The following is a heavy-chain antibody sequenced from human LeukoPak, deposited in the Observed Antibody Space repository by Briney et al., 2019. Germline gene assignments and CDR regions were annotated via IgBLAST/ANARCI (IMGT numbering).Heavy chain of an antibody. CDR1: GFTFSSYT. CDR3: AKDGGLWVSAHWGDS. CDR2: ITTSDGNT. J-gene: IGHJ4*02. Sequence: QPGGSLRLSCAASGFTFSSYTVSWVRQAPGKGLEWVSTITTSDGNTYYADSVKGRFTVSRDNSKNTLFLQMNSLRAEDTAVYYCAKDGGLWVSAHWGDSWGRGTLVTVSS. D-gene: IGHD7-27*01. V-gene: IGHV3-23*01.